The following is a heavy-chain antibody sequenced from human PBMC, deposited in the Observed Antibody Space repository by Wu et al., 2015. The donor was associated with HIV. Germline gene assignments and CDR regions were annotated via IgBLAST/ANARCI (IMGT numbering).Heavy chain of an antibody. CDR1: GYTFTSYG. V-gene: IGHV1-18*01. J-gene: IGHJ6*03. CDR3: ARPNYDTAPRYYYYMDV. CDR2: ISAYNGNT. Sequence: QVQLVQSGAEVKKPGASVKVSCKASGYTFTSYGISWVRRAPGQGLEWMGWISAYNGNTNYAQKLQGRVTMTTDTSTSTAYMELRSLRSDDTAVYYCARPNYDTAPRYYYYMDVWGKGTTVTVSS. D-gene: IGHD3-9*01.